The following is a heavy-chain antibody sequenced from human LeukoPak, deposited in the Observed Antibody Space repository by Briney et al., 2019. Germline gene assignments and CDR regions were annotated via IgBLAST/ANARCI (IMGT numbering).Heavy chain of an antibody. V-gene: IGHV3-48*04. D-gene: IGHD2-2*01. J-gene: IGHJ4*02. Sequence: GGSLRLSCAASGFTFSSYWMSWVRQAPGKGLEWVSYISDGGSTIYYADSVKGRFTISRDNAKNSLYLQMNSLRAEDTALYYCAKDLLSSTSSFDYWGQGTLVTVSS. CDR1: GFTFSSYW. CDR3: AKDLLSSTSSFDY. CDR2: ISDGGSTI.